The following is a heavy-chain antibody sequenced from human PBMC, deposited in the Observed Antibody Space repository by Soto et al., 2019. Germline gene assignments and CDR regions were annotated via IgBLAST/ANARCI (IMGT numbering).Heavy chain of an antibody. D-gene: IGHD3-10*01. Sequence: SETLSLTCPVSGGSISSGCYYWSWIRQHPGKGLEWIGYIYYSGSTYYNPSLKSRVTISVDTSKNQFSLKLSSVTAADTAVYYCARAPKLLWFGELLGSNFDYWGQGTLVTVSS. V-gene: IGHV4-31*03. J-gene: IGHJ4*02. CDR2: IYYSGST. CDR3: ARAPKLLWFGELLGSNFDY. CDR1: GGSISSGCYY.